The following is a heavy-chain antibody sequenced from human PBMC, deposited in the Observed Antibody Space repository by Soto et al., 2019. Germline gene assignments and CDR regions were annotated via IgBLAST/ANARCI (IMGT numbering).Heavy chain of an antibody. V-gene: IGHV4-4*02. CDR3: ATGGSSGYSQFDY. Sequence: PSETLSLTCTVSGGSMTSSNWWNWLRQSPGKGLEWIGEAHHSGRTNYNPSLKSRVTISVDKSKNHFSLKLSSVTAADTAVYYCATGGSSGYSQFDYWGQGTLVTVSS. J-gene: IGHJ4*02. CDR1: GGSMTSSNW. CDR2: AHHSGRT. D-gene: IGHD3-22*01.